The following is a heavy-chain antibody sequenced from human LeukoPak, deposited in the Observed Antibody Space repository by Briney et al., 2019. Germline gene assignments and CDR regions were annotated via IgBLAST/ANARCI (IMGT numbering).Heavy chain of an antibody. CDR1: GGYISSSSTYY. Sequence: SETLSLTCTVSGGYISSSSTYYWGWIRQPPGKGLEWIGSIYYSGSTYYNPSLKSRVTISVDTSKNQFSLKVTSVSAADTAVYYCARSLKISSGWFHNFDYWGQGALVTVSS. J-gene: IGHJ4*02. D-gene: IGHD6-19*01. CDR3: ARSLKISSGWFHNFDY. CDR2: IYYSGST. V-gene: IGHV4-39*01.